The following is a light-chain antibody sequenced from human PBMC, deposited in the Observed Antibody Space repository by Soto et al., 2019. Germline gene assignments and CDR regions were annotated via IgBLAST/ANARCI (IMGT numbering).Light chain of an antibody. CDR2: AAS. J-gene: IGKJ2*01. CDR3: QQSYSTPPDS. CDR1: QSISKY. Sequence: DIQMTPSPSSLSASVGDRVTITCRASQSISKYLNWYQQKPGQAPNILIYAASTLQSGVPSRFSGSGSGTDFTLTISSLQPEDFATYYGQQSYSTPPDSFGQGTKLEIK. V-gene: IGKV1-39*01.